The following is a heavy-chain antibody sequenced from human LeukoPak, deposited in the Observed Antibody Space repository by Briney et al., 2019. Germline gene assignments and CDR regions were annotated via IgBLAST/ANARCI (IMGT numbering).Heavy chain of an antibody. V-gene: IGHV3-53*01. J-gene: IGHJ3*02. CDR3: ARGKAVTGFDI. CDR1: GFTVSSSY. CDR2: IYAGGST. D-gene: IGHD4-17*01. Sequence: GGSLRLSCAASGFTVSSSYMSWVRQAPGKRLEWISVIYAGGSTYYADSVKGRFTISRDSSKNTLYLQMNSLRAEDTAVYYCARGKAVTGFDIWGQGTMVTVSS.